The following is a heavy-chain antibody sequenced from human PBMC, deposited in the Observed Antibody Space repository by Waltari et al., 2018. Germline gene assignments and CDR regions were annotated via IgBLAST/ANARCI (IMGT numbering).Heavy chain of an antibody. Sequence: QVQLQQWGAGLLKPSETLSLTCAVYGGSFSGYYWSWFRQPPGKGLEWIGEINHSGSTNCNPTRKSRVTITVDTSKNQFSLKLSSVTAADTAVYYWASFPRDSGSYYGYYYYGMDVWGKGTTVTVSS. D-gene: IGHD1-26*01. CDR2: INHSGST. J-gene: IGHJ6*04. V-gene: IGHV4-34*01. CDR1: GGSFSGYY. CDR3: ASFPRDSGSYYGYYYYGMDV.